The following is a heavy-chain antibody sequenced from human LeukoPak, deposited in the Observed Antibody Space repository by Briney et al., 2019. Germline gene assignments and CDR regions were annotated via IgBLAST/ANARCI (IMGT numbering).Heavy chain of an antibody. V-gene: IGHV1-69*13. CDR1: GGTFSSYA. D-gene: IGHD2-8*01. Sequence: SVKVSCKASGGTFSSYAISWVRQAPGQGLEWMGGIIPIFGTANYAPKFQGRVTITAGESTSTPYMELSSLRSEDTAVYYCPRGPDIALIEGYMEVWGKGTTVSVSS. CDR2: IIPIFGTA. J-gene: IGHJ6*03. CDR3: PRGPDIALIEGYMEV.